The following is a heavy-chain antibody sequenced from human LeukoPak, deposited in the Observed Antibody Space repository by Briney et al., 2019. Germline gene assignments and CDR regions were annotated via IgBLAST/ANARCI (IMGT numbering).Heavy chain of an antibody. Sequence: ASVKVSCKAFGYTFTGYYMHWVRQAPGQGLEWMGWINPNSGGTNYAQKFQGRVTMTRDTSISTAYMELSRLRSDDTAVYYCARDCSSGYYYYYYMDVWGKGTTVTVSS. CDR3: ARDCSSGYYYYYYMDV. V-gene: IGHV1-2*02. J-gene: IGHJ6*03. CDR2: INPNSGGT. CDR1: GYTFTGYY. D-gene: IGHD6-19*01.